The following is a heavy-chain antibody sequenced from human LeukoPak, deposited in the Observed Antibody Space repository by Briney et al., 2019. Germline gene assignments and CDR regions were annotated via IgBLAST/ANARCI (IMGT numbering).Heavy chain of an antibody. CDR3: AKEAYYGDPGALFDY. CDR2: VSGGGSST. J-gene: IGHJ4*02. D-gene: IGHD4-17*01. CDR1: GFTFSNYA. Sequence: PGGSLRLSCVASGFTFSNYAMNWVRQAPGKGLEWVSGVSGGGSSTYYADSVKGRFTMSRDNSKNTLYLQMNSLRAEDTAVYYCAKEAYYGDPGALFDYWGQGTLVTVSS. V-gene: IGHV3-23*01.